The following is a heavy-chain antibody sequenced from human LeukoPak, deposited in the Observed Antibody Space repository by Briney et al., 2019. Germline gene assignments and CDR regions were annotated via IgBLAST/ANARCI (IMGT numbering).Heavy chain of an antibody. V-gene: IGHV1-69*01. D-gene: IGHD6-13*01. CDR3: ARGTEQQLVPGWFDP. CDR1: GGTFSSYA. J-gene: IGHJ5*02. CDR2: IIPIFGTA. Sequence: ASVKVSCKASGGTFSSYAISWVRQAPGQGLEWMGGIIPIFGTANYAQKFQGRVTITADESTSTAYMELSSLRSEDTAVYYCARGTEQQLVPGWFDPWGQGTLVTVSS.